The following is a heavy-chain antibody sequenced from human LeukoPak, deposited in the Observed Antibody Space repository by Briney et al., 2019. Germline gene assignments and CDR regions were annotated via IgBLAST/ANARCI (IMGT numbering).Heavy chain of an antibody. D-gene: IGHD3-10*01. Sequence: GGSLRLSCEGSGFTLSSHSMNWVRRAPGKGLEWISYINSGSSAIYYADSVKGRFTISRDNAKNSLYLQMNSLKAEDTAVYYCERDGPLTSSYDSGGSDYWGQGTLVIVSS. CDR2: INSGSSAI. CDR1: GFTLSSHS. V-gene: IGHV3-48*04. J-gene: IGHJ4*02. CDR3: ERDGPLTSSYDSGGSDY.